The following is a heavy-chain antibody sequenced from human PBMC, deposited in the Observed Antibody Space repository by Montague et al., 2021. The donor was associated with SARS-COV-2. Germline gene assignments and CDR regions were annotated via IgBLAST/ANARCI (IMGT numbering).Heavy chain of an antibody. Sequence: SETLSLTCTVSGGSISNSNYYWGWIRQPPGKGLEWIGSVYYSGNTYHNPSLKSRVSISVDTSKSQLSLKVMSVTAADTAVYYCARRCTDGGYCHASHWGQGTLVTVSS. CDR1: GGSISNSNYY. CDR2: VYYSGNT. D-gene: IGHD2-21*02. J-gene: IGHJ4*02. V-gene: IGHV4-39*01. CDR3: ARRCTDGGYCHASH.